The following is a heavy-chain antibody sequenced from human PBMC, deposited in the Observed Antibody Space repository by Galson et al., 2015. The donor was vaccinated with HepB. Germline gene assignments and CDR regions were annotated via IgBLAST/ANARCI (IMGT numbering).Heavy chain of an antibody. CDR2: TSLRGSNK. CDR1: AFSFTKSD. CDR3: ARARGQLLSYQYYPMDV. Sequence: SLRLSCATSAFSFTKSDIHWVRQAPGKGLEWVAVTSLRGSNKNYADSVEGRFTISRDDLKNTLYLQMKRLRVEDTAVYYCARARGQLLSYQYYPMDVWGQGTTVTVSS. J-gene: IGHJ6*02. V-gene: IGHV3-30-3*01. D-gene: IGHD2-2*01.